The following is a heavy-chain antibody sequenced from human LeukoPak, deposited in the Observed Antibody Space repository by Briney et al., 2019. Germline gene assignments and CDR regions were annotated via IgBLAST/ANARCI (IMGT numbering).Heavy chain of an antibody. CDR1: GFTFGPYG. Sequence: GGSLRLSCAASGFTFGPYGMHWVRQAPGKGLEWVAFIRYDGTNKYYGDSVKGRFTISRDNSKNTLYLQMNSLRVEDTAVYYCAKDSRGYSGYDRFDSWGQGILVTVSS. D-gene: IGHD5-12*01. CDR2: IRYDGTNK. V-gene: IGHV3-30*02. J-gene: IGHJ4*02. CDR3: AKDSRGYSGYDRFDS.